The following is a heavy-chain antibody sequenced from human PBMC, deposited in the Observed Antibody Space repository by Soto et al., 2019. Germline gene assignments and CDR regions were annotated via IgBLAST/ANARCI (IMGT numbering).Heavy chain of an antibody. CDR3: AREERKRSGQSLYYYYGMDV. CDR2: IYPGDSDT. V-gene: IGHV5-51*01. CDR1: GYSFTSYW. Sequence: PGESLKISCKGSGYSFTSYWIGWVRQMPGKGLEWMGIIYPGDSDTRYSPSFQGQVTISADKSISTAYLQWSSLKASDTAVYYCAREERKRSGQSLYYYYGMDVWGQGTTVTV. D-gene: IGHD5-12*01. J-gene: IGHJ6*02.